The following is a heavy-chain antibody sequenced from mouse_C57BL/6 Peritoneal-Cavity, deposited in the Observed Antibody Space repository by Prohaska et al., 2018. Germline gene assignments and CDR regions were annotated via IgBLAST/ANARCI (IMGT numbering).Heavy chain of an antibody. J-gene: IGHJ2*01. D-gene: IGHD1-1*01. Sequence: TDYYMNWVKQSHGKSLEWIGDINPNNGGTSYNQKLKGKATLTVDKSSSTAYMELRSLTSEDSAVYYCALLITTVVAEYYFDYWGQGTTLTVSS. CDR3: ALLITTVVAEYYFDY. CDR1: TDYY. CDR2: INPNNGGT. V-gene: IGHV1-26*01.